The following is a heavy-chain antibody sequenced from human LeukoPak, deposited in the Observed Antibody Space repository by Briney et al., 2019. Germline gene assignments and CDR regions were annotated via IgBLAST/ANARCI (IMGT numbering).Heavy chain of an antibody. Sequence: GASVKVSCKASGYTFTSYYMHWVRQAPGQGLEWMGIINPSGGSTSYAQKFQGRVTMTRDTSTSTVYMELSSLRSEDTAVYYCARDGVPSDYDFWSGYDYWGQGTLVTVSS. CDR2: INPSGGST. CDR1: GYTFTSYY. CDR3: ARDGVPSDYDFWSGYDY. D-gene: IGHD3-3*01. J-gene: IGHJ4*02. V-gene: IGHV1-46*01.